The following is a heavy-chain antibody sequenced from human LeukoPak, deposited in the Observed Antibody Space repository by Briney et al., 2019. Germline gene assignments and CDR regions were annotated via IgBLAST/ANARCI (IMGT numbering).Heavy chain of an antibody. Sequence: GGSLRLSCAASGFTFSSYWMSWVRQAPGKGLEWVANIKQDGSEKYYVDSVKRRFTISRDNAKNSLYLQMNSLRAEDTAVYYCAKLTGYSSSWYTPNWFDPWGQGTLVTVSS. CDR1: GFTFSSYW. J-gene: IGHJ5*02. CDR3: AKLTGYSSSWYTPNWFDP. D-gene: IGHD6-13*01. V-gene: IGHV3-7*03. CDR2: IKQDGSEK.